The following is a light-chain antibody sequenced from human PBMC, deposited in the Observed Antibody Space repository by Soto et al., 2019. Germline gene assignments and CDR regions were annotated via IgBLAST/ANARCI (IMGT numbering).Light chain of an antibody. V-gene: IGLV2-8*01. CDR2: EVV. Sequence: QSGLTQPPSASGSPGQSVTISCTGTKSDIGVYDFVSWYQHHPGKAPRLIIYEVVQRPSGVPDRFSGSKSGNTASLTVSGLQAADEADYFCKSYAGRKTYVYGSGTKVTV. CDR1: KSDIGVYDF. J-gene: IGLJ1*01. CDR3: KSYAGRKTYV.